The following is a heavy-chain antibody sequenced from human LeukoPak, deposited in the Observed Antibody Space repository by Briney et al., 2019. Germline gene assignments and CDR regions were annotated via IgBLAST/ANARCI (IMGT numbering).Heavy chain of an antibody. V-gene: IGHV1-2*02. CDR1: DYTFPAYY. CDR2: INPNSGGT. CDR3: ARGERTWIADY. J-gene: IGHJ4*02. D-gene: IGHD5-12*01. Sequence: GAPVKSPARPSDYTFPAYYVPGGQQAPGQGLGWMGWINPNSGGTNYAQKFQGRVTMTRDTSISTVYVDLSRLRSDDTAVYYCARGERTWIADYGGQGTLVTVSS.